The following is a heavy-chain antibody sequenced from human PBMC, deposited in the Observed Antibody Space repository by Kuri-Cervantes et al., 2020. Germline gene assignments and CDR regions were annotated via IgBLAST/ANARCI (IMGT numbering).Heavy chain of an antibody. CDR2: ISGSSSTI. D-gene: IGHD3-22*01. J-gene: IGHJ3*02. CDR1: GFTYSNYY. V-gene: IGHV3-48*01. CDR3: ARGTSYYYDSSGYYTHQNAFDI. Sequence: GESLKISCAASGFTYSNYYMNWVRQAPGKGLEWVSSISGSSSTIHYADSVKGRFTISRDNAKNSVYLQMNSLRAEDTAVYYCARGTSYYYDSSGYYTHQNAFDIWGQGTMVTVSS.